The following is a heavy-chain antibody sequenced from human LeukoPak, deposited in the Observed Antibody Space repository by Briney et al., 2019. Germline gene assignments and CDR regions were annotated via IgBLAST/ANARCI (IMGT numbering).Heavy chain of an antibody. J-gene: IGHJ4*02. D-gene: IGHD3-22*01. Sequence: GGSLRLSCAASGFTFSTYSMNWVRQAPGKGLEWVSYISSGSSTIYYADSVKGRFTISRGNAKNSLYLQMNSLRAEDTAVYYCANSAGGSGYYRPLDYWGQGTLVTVSS. CDR1: GFTFSTYS. CDR2: ISSGSSTI. V-gene: IGHV3-48*01. CDR3: ANSAGGSGYYRPLDY.